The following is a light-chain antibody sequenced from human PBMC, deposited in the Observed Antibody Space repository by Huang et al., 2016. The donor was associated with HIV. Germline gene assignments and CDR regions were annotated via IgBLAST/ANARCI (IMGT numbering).Light chain of an antibody. V-gene: IGKV3-15*01. CDR2: GAS. J-gene: IGKJ2*01. Sequence: EIAMTQSPATLYVSPGERVTPSCRARQSVTSNLAWYQQKPGQSPRLLSYGASTRATGIPVRFSGRGSGTEFTLTISSLQSEDFAVYSCQQYNNWPPGDTFGQGTKLEIK. CDR1: QSVTSN. CDR3: QQYNNWPPGDT.